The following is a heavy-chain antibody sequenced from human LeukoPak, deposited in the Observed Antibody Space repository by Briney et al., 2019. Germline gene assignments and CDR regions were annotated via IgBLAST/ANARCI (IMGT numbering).Heavy chain of an antibody. CDR2: ISYSGST. Sequence: PSETLPLTCTVSGGSISSDYWSWIRQPPGKGLEWIGWISYSGSTTYNPSLKTRVTISLATSKNQFSLKLSSVTASDTAVYYCARQASCSGTNCYPFDYWGQGTLVTVSS. CDR3: ARQASCSGTNCYPFDY. V-gene: IGHV4-59*08. CDR1: GGSISSDY. D-gene: IGHD2-2*01. J-gene: IGHJ4*02.